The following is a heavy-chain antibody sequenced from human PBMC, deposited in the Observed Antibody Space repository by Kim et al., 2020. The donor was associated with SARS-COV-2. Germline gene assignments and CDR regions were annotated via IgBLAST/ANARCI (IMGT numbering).Heavy chain of an antibody. D-gene: IGHD6-19*01. V-gene: IGHV3-23*01. Sequence: YADSEKGRFTISRDNSKNTLYLQMNSLRAEDTAVYYCAKTYSSGCGCFDYWGQGTLVTVSS. J-gene: IGHJ4*02. CDR3: AKTYSSGCGCFDY.